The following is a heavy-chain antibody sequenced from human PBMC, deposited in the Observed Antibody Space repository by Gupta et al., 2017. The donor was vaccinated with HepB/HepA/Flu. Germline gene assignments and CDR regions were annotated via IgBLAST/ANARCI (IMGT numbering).Heavy chain of an antibody. Sequence: QVQLQESGPGLVKPSETLSLTCTVSGDSISDYYCSWIRQPPGKGLEWIGYMYSGGRSNYNPSLKSRLTLSLDTSKNQCSLKLHSLTPADTAVYYCARDRLRGPRNYFYALDVWGQGTTVTVSS. D-gene: IGHD2/OR15-2a*01. CDR3: ARDRLRGPRNYFYALDV. V-gene: IGHV4-59*01. J-gene: IGHJ6*02. CDR1: GDSISDYY. CDR2: MYSGGRS.